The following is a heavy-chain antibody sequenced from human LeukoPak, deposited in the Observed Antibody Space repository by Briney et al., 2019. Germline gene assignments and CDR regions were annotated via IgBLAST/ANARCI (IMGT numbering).Heavy chain of an antibody. Sequence: SETLSLTCTVSGVSISSHYWSWIRQPPGKGLEWIGYMFDSESTKDNPSLKSRITLSADTSKNQFSLRLSSVTAADTAVYYCASGYYDSSGPKFDYWGQGTLVTVSS. CDR1: GVSISSHY. D-gene: IGHD3-22*01. J-gene: IGHJ4*02. CDR3: ASGYYDSSGPKFDY. V-gene: IGHV4-59*11. CDR2: MFDSEST.